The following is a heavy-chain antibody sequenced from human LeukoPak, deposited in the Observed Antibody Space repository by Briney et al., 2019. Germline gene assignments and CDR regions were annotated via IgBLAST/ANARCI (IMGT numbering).Heavy chain of an antibody. D-gene: IGHD2-2*01. V-gene: IGHV1-8*03. J-gene: IGHJ5*02. Sequence: APVKVSCKASGYTFTSYDINWVRQATGQGLEWMGWMNPNSGNTGYAQKFQGRVTITRNTSISTAYMELSSLRSEDTAVYYCARDISPVNQIVVVPAARGNWFDPWGQGTLVTVSS. CDR1: GYTFTSYD. CDR2: MNPNSGNT. CDR3: ARDISPVNQIVVVPAARGNWFDP.